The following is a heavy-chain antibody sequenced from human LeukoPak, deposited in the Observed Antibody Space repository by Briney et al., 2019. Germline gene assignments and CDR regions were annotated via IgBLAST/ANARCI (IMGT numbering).Heavy chain of an antibody. D-gene: IGHD2-2*01. V-gene: IGHV1-18*01. CDR3: ARAEVVPAAYYYYGMDV. CDR1: GYTFTSYG. J-gene: IGHJ6*02. Sequence: ASVTVSCKASGYTFTSYGISWVRQAPGQGLEWMGWISAYNGNTNYAQKLQGRVTMTTDTSTSTAYMELRSLRSDDTAVYYCARAEVVPAAYYYYGMDVWGQGTTVTVSS. CDR2: ISAYNGNT.